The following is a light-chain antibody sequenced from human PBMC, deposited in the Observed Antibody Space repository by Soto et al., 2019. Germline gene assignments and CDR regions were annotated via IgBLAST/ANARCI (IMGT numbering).Light chain of an antibody. V-gene: IGLV1-44*01. CDR2: SNN. Sequence: GRSSNIGSNTVNWYQHLPGTAPKLLIYSNNQRHSGVPERFSGSKSGTSAYLAISGLQSEDEADYYCAAWDDSLNGHYVFGTGTKVTV. J-gene: IGLJ1*01. CDR1: SSNIGSNT. CDR3: AAWDDSLNGHYV.